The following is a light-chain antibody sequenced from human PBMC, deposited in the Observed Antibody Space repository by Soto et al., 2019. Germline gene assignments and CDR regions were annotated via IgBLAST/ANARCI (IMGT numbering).Light chain of an antibody. Sequence: TQSPSTLSASVGDRVTITCRASQSLNNYLAWYQQKPGKAPKLLIYDASTLERGVPSRFSGSGSGTDFTLTISSLQPEDFATYYCQQADSLPLVTFGQGTRLEIK. V-gene: IGKV1-5*01. CDR1: QSLNNY. J-gene: IGKJ5*01. CDR3: QQADSLPLVT. CDR2: DAS.